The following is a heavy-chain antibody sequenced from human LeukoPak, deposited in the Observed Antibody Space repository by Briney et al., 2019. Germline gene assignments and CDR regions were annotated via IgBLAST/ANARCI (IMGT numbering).Heavy chain of an antibody. V-gene: IGHV3-23*01. CDR1: GFPFSRYA. CDR3: AKGRGNYGFWSGYYGGFDY. Sequence: GGSLRLSCAASGFPFSRYAMSWVRQAPGKGLEWVSAISGSDGSTYYADSVKGRFTISRDNSKNTLYLQMNSLRAEDTAVYYCAKGRGNYGFWSGYYGGFDYWGQGTLVTVSS. CDR2: ISGSDGST. J-gene: IGHJ4*02. D-gene: IGHD3-3*01.